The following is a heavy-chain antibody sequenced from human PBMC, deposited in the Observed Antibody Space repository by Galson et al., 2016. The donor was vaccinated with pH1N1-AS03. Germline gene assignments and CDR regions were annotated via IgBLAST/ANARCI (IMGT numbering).Heavy chain of an antibody. J-gene: IGHJ4*02. D-gene: IGHD6-13*01. CDR3: ATNIEQRYTSKWYKFDH. V-gene: IGHV3-21*01. Sequence: SLRLSCAASGFTFSSYSVNWVRQAPGKGLEWVSSISSRSSDIYYADSVKCRFTISRYNARRSLYLQMHSLRAEDTAVYYCATNIEQRYTSKWYKFDHWGPGTLVTVSS. CDR1: GFTFSSYS. CDR2: ISSRSSDI.